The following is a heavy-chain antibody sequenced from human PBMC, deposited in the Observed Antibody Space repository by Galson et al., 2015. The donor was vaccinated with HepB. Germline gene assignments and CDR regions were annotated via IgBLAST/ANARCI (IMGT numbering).Heavy chain of an antibody. Sequence: SVKVSCKASGGTFSSYTISWVRQAPGQGLEWMGRIIPILGIANYAQKFQGRVTITADKSTSTAYMELSSLRSEDTAVYYCARDRNTGAAMAIRPYYYYGMDVWGQGTTVTVSS. D-gene: IGHD5-18*01. V-gene: IGHV1-69*04. J-gene: IGHJ6*02. CDR3: ARDRNTGAAMAIRPYYYYGMDV. CDR1: GGTFSSYT. CDR2: IIPILGIA.